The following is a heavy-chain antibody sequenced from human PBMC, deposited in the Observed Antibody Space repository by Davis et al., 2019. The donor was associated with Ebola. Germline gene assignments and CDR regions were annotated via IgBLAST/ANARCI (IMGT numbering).Heavy chain of an antibody. D-gene: IGHD6-19*01. V-gene: IGHV1-3*01. CDR3: ARATFAYNSGWYADY. CDR2: IHGGNGNR. CDR1: GHTFSNYA. J-gene: IGHJ4*02. Sequence: AASVKVSCKAPGHTFSNYAMHWVRQAPGQGLEWMGWIHGGNGNRKYSQKFQGRVTITMDTSASTAYMELSSLRSEDTAVYYCARATFAYNSGWYADYWGQGTLVTVSS.